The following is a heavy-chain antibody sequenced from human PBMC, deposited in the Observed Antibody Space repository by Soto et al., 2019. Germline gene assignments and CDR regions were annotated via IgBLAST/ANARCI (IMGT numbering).Heavy chain of an antibody. V-gene: IGHV3-74*03. J-gene: IGHJ4*02. CDR1: GFTFSGHW. Sequence: EVRLVESGGALVPPGGSLRLTCAASGFTFSGHWMHWVRRAPGKGLVWVSHIDTDGSTGGTSYADSVKGRSTVSRDDANERLYLQMNDLRVEDTAVYYCARGRGTYYADSWGQGTLVTVSS. D-gene: IGHD1-26*01. CDR3: ARGRGTYYADS. CDR2: IDTDGSTGGT.